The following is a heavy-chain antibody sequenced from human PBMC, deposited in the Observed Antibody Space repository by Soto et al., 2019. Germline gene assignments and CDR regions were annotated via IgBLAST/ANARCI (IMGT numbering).Heavy chain of an antibody. Sequence: LRLSCAASGFTSSSYGMHWVRQAPGKGLEWVAVISYDGSNKYYADSVKGRFTISRDNSKNTLYLQMNSLRAEDTAVYYCAKDQWFGELLAFYYYYGMDVWGQGTTVTVSS. J-gene: IGHJ6*02. D-gene: IGHD3-10*01. CDR1: GFTSSSYG. CDR2: ISYDGSNK. CDR3: AKDQWFGELLAFYYYYGMDV. V-gene: IGHV3-30*18.